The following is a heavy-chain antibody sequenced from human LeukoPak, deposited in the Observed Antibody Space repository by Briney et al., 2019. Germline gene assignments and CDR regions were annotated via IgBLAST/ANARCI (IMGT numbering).Heavy chain of an antibody. V-gene: IGHV3-7*01. J-gene: IGHJ4*02. Sequence: GGSLRLSCAASGFTFSTYWMSWVRQAPGKGLEWVANIKEDGSEIYYVDSVKGRFTISRDNAKNSLYLQMNSLRAEDTAVYYCARDRNGYPHDLWGQGTLVTVSS. CDR2: IKEDGSEI. D-gene: IGHD5-18*01. CDR3: ARDRNGYPHDL. CDR1: GFTFSTYW.